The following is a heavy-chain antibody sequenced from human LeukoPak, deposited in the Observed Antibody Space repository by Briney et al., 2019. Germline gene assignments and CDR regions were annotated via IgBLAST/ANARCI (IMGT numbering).Heavy chain of an antibody. J-gene: IGHJ3*02. V-gene: IGHV1-18*04. CDR1: GYTFTGYY. Sequence: ASVKVSCKASGYTFTGYYMYWVRQAPGQGLEWMGWISAYNGNTNYAQKLQGRVTMTTDTSTSTAYMELRSLRSDDTAVYYCARVNTHDAFDIWGQGTMVTVSS. CDR2: ISAYNGNT. CDR3: ARVNTHDAFDI.